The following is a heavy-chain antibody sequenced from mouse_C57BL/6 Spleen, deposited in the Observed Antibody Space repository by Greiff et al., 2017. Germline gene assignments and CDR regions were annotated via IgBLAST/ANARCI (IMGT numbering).Heavy chain of an antibody. CDR1: GFTFSSYA. CDR3: TRDRLDYGYAMDY. Sequence: EVMLMESGEGLVKPGGSLKLSCAASGFTFSSYAMSWVRQTPEKRLEWVAYISSGGDYFYYADTVKGRFTISRDNARNTLYLQMSSLKSKDTAMYYCTRDRLDYGYAMDYWGQGTSVTVSS. CDR2: ISSGGDYF. V-gene: IGHV5-9-1*02. D-gene: IGHD2-4*01. J-gene: IGHJ4*01.